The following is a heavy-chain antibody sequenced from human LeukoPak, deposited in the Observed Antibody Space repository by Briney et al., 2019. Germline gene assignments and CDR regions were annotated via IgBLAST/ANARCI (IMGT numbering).Heavy chain of an antibody. CDR3: ARKAYAMDV. J-gene: IGHJ6*04. V-gene: IGHV3-7*03. Sequence: GGSLRLSCAVSGFTFSNYWMSWVRQAPGKGLEWVANMKQDGSEKYYVDSVKGRFTISGDNAKNSLHLQMNSLRVEDTAVYYCARKAYAMDVWGKGTTVTVSS. CDR1: GFTFSNYW. CDR2: MKQDGSEK.